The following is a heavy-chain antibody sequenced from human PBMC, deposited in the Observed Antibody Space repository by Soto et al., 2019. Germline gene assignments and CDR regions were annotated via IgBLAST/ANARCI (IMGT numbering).Heavy chain of an antibody. D-gene: IGHD6-13*01. Sequence: SEMLSHPYTVAGGNIISYCGSWIRQHQGKGLEWIGDIYYSGSTNYNPSLKSRVTISVDTSKNQFSLKLSSVTAADTAVYYCARGTIAAAGTFILGGYVMDVWGQGTTVTVSS. CDR3: ARGTIAAAGTFILGGYVMDV. CDR2: IYYSGST. CDR1: GGNIISYC. V-gene: IGHV4-59*12. J-gene: IGHJ6*02.